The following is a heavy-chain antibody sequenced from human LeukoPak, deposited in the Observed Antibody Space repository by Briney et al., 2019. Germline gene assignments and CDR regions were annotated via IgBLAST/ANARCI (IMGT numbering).Heavy chain of an antibody. J-gene: IGHJ4*02. CDR2: INHSGSS. CDR3: ARGGPTYYYDSSGLHDY. Sequence: SETLSLTCAVYGGSFSGYYWSWIRQPPGKGLEWIGEINHSGSSNYNPSLKSRVTISVDTSKNQFSLRLSSVTAADTAVYYCARGGPTYYYDSSGLHDYWGQGTLVTVSS. V-gene: IGHV4-34*01. D-gene: IGHD3-22*01. CDR1: GGSFSGYY.